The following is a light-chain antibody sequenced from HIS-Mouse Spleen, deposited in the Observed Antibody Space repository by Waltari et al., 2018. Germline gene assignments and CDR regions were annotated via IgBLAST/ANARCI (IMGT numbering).Light chain of an antibody. CDR3: NSRDSSGNHVV. Sequence: SSELTQDPAVSVALGQTVRITCQGDSLRSYYASWYQQTPGQAPVLFIYGKNNRPSGIQDRFSGSSSGNTASLTITGAQAEDEADYYCNSRDSSGNHVVFGGGTKLTVL. V-gene: IGLV3-19*01. CDR1: SLRSYY. J-gene: IGLJ2*01. CDR2: GKN.